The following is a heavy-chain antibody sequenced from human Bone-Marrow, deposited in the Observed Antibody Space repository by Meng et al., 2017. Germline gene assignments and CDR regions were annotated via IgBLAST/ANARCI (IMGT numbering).Heavy chain of an antibody. CDR3: ARVEPGWYFDL. J-gene: IGHJ2*01. Sequence: SETLSLTCTVSGGSISSYYWSWIRQPPGKGLEWIGYIYYSGSTNYNPSPKSRVTISVDTSKNQFSLKLSSVTAADTAVYYCARVEPGWYFDLWGHGTLVTVSS. CDR1: GGSISSYY. CDR2: IYYSGST. V-gene: IGHV4-59*01. D-gene: IGHD1-14*01.